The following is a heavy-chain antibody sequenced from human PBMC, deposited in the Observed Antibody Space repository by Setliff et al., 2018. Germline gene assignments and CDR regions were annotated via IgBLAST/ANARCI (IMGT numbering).Heavy chain of an antibody. V-gene: IGHV4-59*10. CDR2: IYNSGST. CDR3: AGTPARGTTWLSPFDY. J-gene: IGHJ4*02. CDR1: GGSFSTYF. D-gene: IGHD5-12*01. Sequence: PSETLSLTCAVYGGSFSTYFWTWIRQPAGKGLEWIGRIYNSGSTKYNPSLKSRVTISVDTSKNQFALNLRSVTAADTAMYFCAGTPARGTTWLSPFDYWGQGTLVTVSS.